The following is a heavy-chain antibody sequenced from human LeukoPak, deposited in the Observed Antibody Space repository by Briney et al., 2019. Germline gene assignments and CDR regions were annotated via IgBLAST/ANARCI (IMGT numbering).Heavy chain of an antibody. J-gene: IGHJ4*02. CDR2: IYYSGST. V-gene: IGHV4-39*07. CDR3: ARLISNYKVSGYSFDY. CDR1: GGSISSSSYY. D-gene: IGHD1-7*01. Sequence: SETLSLTCTVSGGSISSSSYYWGWIRQPPGKGLEWIGSIYYSGSTYYNPSLKSRVTISVDTAKNQFSLKLSSVTAADTAGYYCARLISNYKVSGYSFDYWGQGPLVTVSS.